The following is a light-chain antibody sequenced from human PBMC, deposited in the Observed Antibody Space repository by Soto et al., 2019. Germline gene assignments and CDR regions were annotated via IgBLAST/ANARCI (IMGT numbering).Light chain of an antibody. CDR3: CSYAGSFILV. CDR2: DVS. V-gene: IGLV2-11*01. J-gene: IGLJ2*01. Sequence: QSALTQPRSVSGSPGQSVTISCTGTSSDVGGYNYVSWYQQHPGKAPKLMIYDVSKRPSGVPDRFSGSKSSNTASLTISGLQDEDEADYYCCSYAGSFILVFGGGTKLTVL. CDR1: SSDVGGYNY.